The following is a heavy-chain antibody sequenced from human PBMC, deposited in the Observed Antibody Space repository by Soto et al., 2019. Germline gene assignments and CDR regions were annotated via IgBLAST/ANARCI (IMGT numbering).Heavy chain of an antibody. J-gene: IGHJ4*02. CDR3: SKGAWLDDF. V-gene: IGHV3-23*01. CDR1: GCNLDTFD. D-gene: IGHD6-19*01. CDR2: RIGHNGNT. Sequence: EVQLLGSGGGLVQPGGSLRRSCAASGCNLDTFDMSWVRQAPGKGLEGVSARIGHNGNTYYADTVTGRFTISKDNSHKPLYLQMNSLRIEDTVFYYCSKGAWLDDFCGQEVLVTVSS.